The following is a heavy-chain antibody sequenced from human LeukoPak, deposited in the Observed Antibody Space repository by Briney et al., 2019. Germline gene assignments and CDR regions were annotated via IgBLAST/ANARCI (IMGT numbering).Heavy chain of an antibody. J-gene: IGHJ6*02. V-gene: IGHV4-59*01. D-gene: IGHD1-26*01. CDR2: IYYNGNT. CDR1: GDSISDYY. Sequence: SETLSLTCTVSGDSISDYYWNWIRRPPGKGLEWIGYIYYNGNTNYSPSLKSRVTMSVDTSKNLFSLKVSSVTAADTAVYYCARGRSNYYGMDVWGQGTTVTVSS. CDR3: ARGRSNYYGMDV.